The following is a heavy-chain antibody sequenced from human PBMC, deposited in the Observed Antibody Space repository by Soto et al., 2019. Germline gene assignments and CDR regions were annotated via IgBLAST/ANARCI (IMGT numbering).Heavy chain of an antibody. Sequence: EVQLLESGGGLVQPGGSLILSCAASGFIFGAYAMAWVRQAPGKGLEWVSGISDPVDTTYYADSVKGRFTISRDKSKNTLYLQMNRLRVEDTAIHYCAKAQWLLCGDYFDSLGQGTLVTVSS. D-gene: IGHD6-19*01. CDR3: AKAQWLLCGDYFDS. CDR2: ISDPVDTT. J-gene: IGHJ4*02. V-gene: IGHV3-23*01. CDR1: GFIFGAYA.